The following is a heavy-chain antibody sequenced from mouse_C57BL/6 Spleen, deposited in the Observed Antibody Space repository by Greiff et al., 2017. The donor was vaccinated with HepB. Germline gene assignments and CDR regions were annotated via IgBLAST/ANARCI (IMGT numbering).Heavy chain of an antibody. V-gene: IGHV5-4*01. CDR1: GFTFSSYA. CDR3: ARDRGPGYFDY. J-gene: IGHJ2*01. CDR2: ISDGGSYT. Sequence: EVNVVESGGGLVKPGGSLKLSCAASGFTFSSYAMSWVRQTPEKRLEWVATISDGGSYTYYPDNVKGRFTISRDNAKNNLYLQMSHLKSEDTAMYYCARDRGPGYFDYWGQGTTLTVSS. D-gene: IGHD3-3*01.